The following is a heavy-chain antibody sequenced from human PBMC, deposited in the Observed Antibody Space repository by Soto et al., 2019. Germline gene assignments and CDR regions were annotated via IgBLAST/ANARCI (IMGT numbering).Heavy chain of an antibody. CDR3: ARDNRAVPADYYYYGMDV. J-gene: IGHJ6*02. D-gene: IGHD2-2*01. CDR1: GGTFSSYA. Sequence: SVKVSCKASGGTFSSYAISWVRQAPGQGLEWMGGIIPIFGTANYAQKFQGRVTITADESTSTAYMELSSLRSEDTAVYYCARDNRAVPADYYYYGMDVWGQGTTVTVSS. V-gene: IGHV1-69*13. CDR2: IIPIFGTA.